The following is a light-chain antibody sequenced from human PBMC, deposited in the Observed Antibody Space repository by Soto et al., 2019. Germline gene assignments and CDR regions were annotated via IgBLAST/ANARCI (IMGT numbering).Light chain of an antibody. V-gene: IGLV2-14*03. J-gene: IGLJ1*01. CDR1: SSDVGSHNY. Sequence: QSALTQPASVSGSPGQSITISCTGTSSDVGSHNYVAWYQHHPGKVPKLIIYDVSDRPSGVSNRVSGSKSGNTASLTISGLQTEDEADYYCSSHTSRGVFGTGTKLTVL. CDR3: SSHTSRGV. CDR2: DVS.